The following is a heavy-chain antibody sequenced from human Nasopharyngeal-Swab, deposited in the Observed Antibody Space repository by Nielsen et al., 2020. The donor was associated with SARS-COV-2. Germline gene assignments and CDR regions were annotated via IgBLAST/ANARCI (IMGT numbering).Heavy chain of an antibody. Sequence: ASVNVSCKASGYTFSGHYIHWVRQAPGQGLEWMGRINPSSGGTNYAQKFQGRVSLTRDTSISTLYMELTRLKFDDTAVYYCARALKGWETDGCFDYWGQGILVTVSS. D-gene: IGHD1-26*01. CDR1: GYTFSGHY. CDR3: ARALKGWETDGCFDY. J-gene: IGHJ4*02. CDR2: INPSSGGT. V-gene: IGHV1-2*06.